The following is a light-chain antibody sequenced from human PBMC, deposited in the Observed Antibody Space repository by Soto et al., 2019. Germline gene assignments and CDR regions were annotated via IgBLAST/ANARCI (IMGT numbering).Light chain of an antibody. J-gene: IGKJ4*01. Sequence: IVLTQSPGTLSLSPGERATLSCRASQSVSSSYLAWYQQKPGQAPKVLIYRASSRATGIPDRFSGSWSGTDFTLTISRLDPEDVAVYYCQQYGSSPLTFGGGTRWIS. CDR3: QQYGSSPLT. CDR1: QSVSSSY. CDR2: RAS. V-gene: IGKV3-20*01.